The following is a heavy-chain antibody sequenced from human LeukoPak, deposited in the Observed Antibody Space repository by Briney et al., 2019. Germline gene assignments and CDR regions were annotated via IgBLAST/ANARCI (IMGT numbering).Heavy chain of an antibody. D-gene: IGHD2-2*01. CDR1: GYTLTELS. CDR2: FDPEDGET. J-gene: IGHJ3*02. CDR3: ARGQPVYQLLVGDAFDI. V-gene: IGHV1-24*01. Sequence: ASVKVSCKVSGYTLTELSMHWVRQAPGKGLEWMGGFDPEDGETIYAQKFQGRVTMTEDTSTDTAYMELSSLRSEDTAVYYCARGQPVYQLLVGDAFDIWGQGTMVTVSS.